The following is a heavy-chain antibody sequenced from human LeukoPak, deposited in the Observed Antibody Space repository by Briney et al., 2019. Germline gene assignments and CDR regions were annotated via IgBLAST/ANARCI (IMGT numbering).Heavy chain of an antibody. CDR2: IYYSGST. D-gene: IGHD4-17*01. J-gene: IGHJ4*02. V-gene: IGHV4-39*07. Sequence: SETLSLTCTVSGGSISSSSYYWGWIRQPPGKGLEWIGSIYYSGSTYYNPSLKSRVTISVDTSKNQFSLKLSSVTAADTAVYYCVSGDHFDYWGQGTLVTVSS. CDR1: GGSISSSSYY. CDR3: VSGDHFDY.